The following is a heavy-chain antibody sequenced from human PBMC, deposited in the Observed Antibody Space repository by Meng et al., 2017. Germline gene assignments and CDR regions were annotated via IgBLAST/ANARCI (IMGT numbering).Heavy chain of an antibody. CDR1: GYTFNSYA. D-gene: IGHD5-18*01. CDR2: INTNTGNP. Sequence: VTLVRSGSGWKKPGASVKVSCKASGYTFNSYAMNWVRQAPGQGLEWMGWINTNTGNPTYAQGFTGRFVFSLDTSVSTAYLQISSLKAEDTAVYYCAREPYGYFTDYWGQGTLVTVSS. V-gene: IGHV7-4-1*02. CDR3: AREPYGYFTDY. J-gene: IGHJ4*02.